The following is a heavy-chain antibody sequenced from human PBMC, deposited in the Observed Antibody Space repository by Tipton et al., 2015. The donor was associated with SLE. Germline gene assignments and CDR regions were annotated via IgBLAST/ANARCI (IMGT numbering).Heavy chain of an antibody. CDR1: GFTVSSNY. D-gene: IGHD4-11*01. V-gene: IGHV3-53*05. Sequence: SLRLSCAASGFTVSSNYMSWVRQAPGKGLERVSVIYSGGSTYYADSVKGRFTISRDNSKNTLYLQMNSLRDEDTAVYYCARGSHSSYYYYGMDVWGQGTTVTVSS. CDR2: IYSGGST. J-gene: IGHJ6*02. CDR3: ARGSHSSYYYYGMDV.